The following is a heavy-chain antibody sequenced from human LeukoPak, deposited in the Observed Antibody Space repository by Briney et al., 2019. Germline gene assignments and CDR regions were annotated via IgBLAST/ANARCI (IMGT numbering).Heavy chain of an antibody. D-gene: IGHD3-3*01. CDR1: GGSISSHY. J-gene: IGHJ5*02. CDR3: ARVTGGSKARSYYDFWSGYYPYNWFDP. Sequence: SETLSLTCTVSGGSISSHYWSWIRRPPGKGLEWIGYIYYSGSTNYNPSLKSRVTISVDTSKNQFSLKLSSVTAADTAVYYCARVTGGSKARSYYDFWSGYYPYNWFDPWGQGTLVTVSS. V-gene: IGHV4-59*11. CDR2: IYYSGST.